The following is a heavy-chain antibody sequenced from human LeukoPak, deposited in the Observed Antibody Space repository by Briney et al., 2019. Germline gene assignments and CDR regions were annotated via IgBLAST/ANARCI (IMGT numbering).Heavy chain of an antibody. CDR2: IIPIFGTA. CDR3: ASNYYDSSGYITGYFDL. CDR1: GGTFSSYA. V-gene: IGHV1-69*13. J-gene: IGHJ2*01. D-gene: IGHD3-22*01. Sequence: SVKVSCKASGGTFSSYAISWVRQAPGQGLEWMGGIIPIFGTANYARKFQGRVTITADESTSTAYMELSSLRSEDTAVYYCASNYYDSSGYITGYFDLWGRGTLVTVSS.